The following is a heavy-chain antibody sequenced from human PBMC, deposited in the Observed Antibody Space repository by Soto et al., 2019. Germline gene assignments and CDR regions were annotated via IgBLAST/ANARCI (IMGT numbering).Heavy chain of an antibody. J-gene: IGHJ3*02. Sequence: GGSLRLSCAASGFTFSSYAMSWVRQAPGKGLEWVSAISGSGGSTYYADSVKGRFTISRDNSKNPLYLQMNRLRAEDTAVYYCATSISGYSSGWYRFFAFDIWGQGTMVTVSS. D-gene: IGHD6-19*01. CDR2: ISGSGGST. CDR3: ATSISGYSSGWYRFFAFDI. V-gene: IGHV3-23*01. CDR1: GFTFSSYA.